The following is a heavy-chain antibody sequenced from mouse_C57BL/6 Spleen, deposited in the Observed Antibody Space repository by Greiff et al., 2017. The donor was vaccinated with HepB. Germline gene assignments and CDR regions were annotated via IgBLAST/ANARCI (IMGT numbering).Heavy chain of an antibody. Sequence: QVHVKQSGAELVRPGTSVKVSCKASGYAFTNYLIEWVKQRPGQGLEWIGVINPGSGGTNYNEKFKGKATLTADKSSSTAYMQLSSLTSEDSAVYFCARQITGGFAYWGQGTLVTVSA. J-gene: IGHJ3*01. V-gene: IGHV1-54*01. CDR1: GYAFTNYL. CDR2: INPGSGGT. D-gene: IGHD1-1*01. CDR3: ARQITGGFAY.